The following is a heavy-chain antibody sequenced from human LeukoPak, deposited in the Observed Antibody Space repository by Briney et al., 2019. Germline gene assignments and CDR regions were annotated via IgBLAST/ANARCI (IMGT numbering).Heavy chain of an antibody. CDR1: GGTFSSYA. V-gene: IGHV1-69*13. CDR2: IIPIFGTA. Sequence: GASVKVSCKASGGTFSSYAISWVRQAPGQGLEWMGGIIPIFGTANYAQKFQGRVTITADESTSTAYMELSSLRSEDTAVYYCARSTLLYGSRSYRGIWGWFDYWGQGTLVTVSS. CDR3: ARSTLLYGSRSYRGIWGWFDY. J-gene: IGHJ4*02. D-gene: IGHD3-10*01.